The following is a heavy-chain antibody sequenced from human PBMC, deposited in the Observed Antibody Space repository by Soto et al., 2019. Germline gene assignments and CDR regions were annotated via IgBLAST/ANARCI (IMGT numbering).Heavy chain of an antibody. CDR3: AREITVVSGWFDP. CDR2: INSDGSST. Sequence: HPGGSLRLSCAASGFTFSSYWMHWVRQAPGKGLVWVSRINSDGSSTSYADSVKGRFTISRDNAKNTLYLQMNSLRAEDTAVYYCAREITVVSGWFDPWGQGTLVTVS. CDR1: GFTFSSYW. J-gene: IGHJ5*02. D-gene: IGHD2-15*01. V-gene: IGHV3-74*01.